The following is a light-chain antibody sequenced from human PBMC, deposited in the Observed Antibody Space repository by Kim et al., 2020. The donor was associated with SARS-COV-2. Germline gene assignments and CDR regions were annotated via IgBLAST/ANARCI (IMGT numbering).Light chain of an antibody. J-gene: IGLJ3*02. V-gene: IGLV10-54*01. CDR2: RNE. Sequence: QTATLTCTGNSTDIGFQWAAWLPQHQGPPPKVLSYRNESRPSGISERFSASRSGTTASLTISGLQSEDEADYYCLAWDSRLATWVFGGGTQLTVL. CDR3: LAWDSRLATWV. CDR1: STDIGFQW.